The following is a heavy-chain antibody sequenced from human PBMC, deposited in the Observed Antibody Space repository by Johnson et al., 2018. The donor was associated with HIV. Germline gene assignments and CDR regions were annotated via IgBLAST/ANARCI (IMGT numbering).Heavy chain of an antibody. J-gene: IGHJ3*02. CDR1: GFTFCREN. V-gene: IGHV3-30*03. CDR2: ISYDGSNK. Sequence: QVHLVESGAAVVQPAMFLRLSYAASGFTFCRENMHWVCQAPDKGLHWVATISYDGSNKYYADSVKGRFTTSRDNSKNTLYLQMNSLRAEDTALYYCATGELNDGFDIWGQGTMVTVSS. D-gene: IGHD3-10*01. CDR3: ATGELNDGFDI.